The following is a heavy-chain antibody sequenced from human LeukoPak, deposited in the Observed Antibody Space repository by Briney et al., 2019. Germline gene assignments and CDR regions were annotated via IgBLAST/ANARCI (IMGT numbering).Heavy chain of an antibody. D-gene: IGHD6-13*01. CDR3: ARGGSSWYVEYFDY. CDR2: INPNSGGT. CDR1: GYTFTVYY. Sequence: ASVKVSCKASGYTFTVYYMHWVRQAPGQGLEWMGRINPNSGGTNYAQKFQGRVTMTRDTSISTAYMELSRLRSDDTAVYYCARGGSSWYVEYFDYWGQGTLVTVSS. J-gene: IGHJ4*02. V-gene: IGHV1-2*06.